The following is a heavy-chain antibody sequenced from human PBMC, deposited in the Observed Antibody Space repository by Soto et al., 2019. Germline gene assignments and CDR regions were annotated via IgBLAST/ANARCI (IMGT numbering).Heavy chain of an antibody. CDR3: AKSEYCNGTNSYDWLHX. CDR1: GFTFSNHA. D-gene: IGHD2-15*01. V-gene: IGHV3-23*01. Sequence: GSLRLSFAASGFTFSNHAMSWVRQAAGRRLEGVSGISDSGESTYYADSVTGRFTISRVNSKNTLDLRMDRLRAEDTALYYCAKSEYCNGTNSYDWLHXWGQGTLSTV. CDR2: ISDSGEST. J-gene: IGHJ4*02.